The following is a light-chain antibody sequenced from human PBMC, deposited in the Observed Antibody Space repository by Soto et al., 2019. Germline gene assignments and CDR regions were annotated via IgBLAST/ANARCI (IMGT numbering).Light chain of an antibody. CDR3: QQYGSSPYT. J-gene: IGKJ2*01. CDR2: GAS. CDR1: QNISNSY. V-gene: IGKV3-20*01. Sequence: EIVLTQSPDTLSLSPGESATLSCRASQNISNSYLAWYQQKPGQAPRLLIYGASSRATGIPDRFSGSGSGTDFTLTISRLEPKDFAVYYCQQYGSSPYTFGQGTKLEIK.